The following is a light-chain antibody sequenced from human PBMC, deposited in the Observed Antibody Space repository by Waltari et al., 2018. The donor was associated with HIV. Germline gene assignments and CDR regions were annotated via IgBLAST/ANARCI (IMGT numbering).Light chain of an antibody. V-gene: IGLV2-11*01. CDR3: CSYADNYPVV. CDR1: SSDGGGYIY. Sequence: QPALTQPRSVSGSPGPSVTITCTGTSSDGGGYIYVSRHQHHPGKAPKIMIYDVNKRPSGVPYRFSGSKSGNTASLTISELQAEDEADYYCCSYADNYPVVFGGGTKLTVL. J-gene: IGLJ2*01. CDR2: DVN.